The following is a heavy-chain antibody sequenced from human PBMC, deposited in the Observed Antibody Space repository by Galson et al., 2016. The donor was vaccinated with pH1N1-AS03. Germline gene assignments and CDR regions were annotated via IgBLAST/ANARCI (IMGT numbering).Heavy chain of an antibody. CDR3: AREPWGSTQGEY. D-gene: IGHD3-16*01. CDR1: GFTFSSYE. J-gene: IGHJ4*02. CDR2: ISNSGSNI. Sequence: SLRLSCAASGFTFSSYEMNWVRQAPGKGLEWVSYISNSGSNIYYADSVKGRFTISRDNSKNTLFLQMSALRAEDTAVYYCAREPWGSTQGEYWGQGTLVTVSS. V-gene: IGHV3-48*03.